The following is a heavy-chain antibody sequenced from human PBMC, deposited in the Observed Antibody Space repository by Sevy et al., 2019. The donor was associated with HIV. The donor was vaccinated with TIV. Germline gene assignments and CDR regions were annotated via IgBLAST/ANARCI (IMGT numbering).Heavy chain of an antibody. Sequence: GSLRLSCAASGFTFSSYGVNWVRQAPGKGLEWVAVISYDGNNRYYADSVKGRFTISRDNSKNTLYLQMNSLRADDTAVYYCARGLAALPGYYYGMDVWGLGTTVTVSS. D-gene: IGHD6-6*01. V-gene: IGHV3-30-3*01. J-gene: IGHJ6*02. CDR3: ARGLAALPGYYYGMDV. CDR2: ISYDGNNR. CDR1: GFTFSSYG.